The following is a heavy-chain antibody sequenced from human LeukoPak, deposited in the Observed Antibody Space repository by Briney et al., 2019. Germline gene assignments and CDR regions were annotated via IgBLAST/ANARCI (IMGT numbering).Heavy chain of an antibody. J-gene: IGHJ6*02. CDR3: ARRLDYYYGMDV. V-gene: IGHV4-39*01. Sequence: PSETLSLTRTVSVGSISSSSYYGGWIRQPPGRGLGWIGSIYYSGRTYYNPSLKSRVTISVDTSKNQFSLKLSSVTAADTAVYYCARRLDYYYGMDVWGQGTTVTVSS. CDR2: IYYSGRT. CDR1: VGSISSSSYY.